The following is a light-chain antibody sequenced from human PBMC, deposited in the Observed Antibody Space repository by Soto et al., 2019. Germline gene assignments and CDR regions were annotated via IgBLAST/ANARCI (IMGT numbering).Light chain of an antibody. Sequence: EFVLTQSPGTLSLSPGESAALSCSASQPVSSNFLAWYQQKPGQAPRLLIYGVSSRASGIPDRFFGSGSGTDFTLTINRLEPEDFAVYYRQQYANSPITFGQGTRLEIK. CDR1: QPVSSNF. CDR3: QQYANSPIT. J-gene: IGKJ5*01. V-gene: IGKV3-20*01. CDR2: GVS.